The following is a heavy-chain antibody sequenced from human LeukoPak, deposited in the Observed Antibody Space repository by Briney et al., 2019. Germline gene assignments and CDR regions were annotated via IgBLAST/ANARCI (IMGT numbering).Heavy chain of an antibody. V-gene: IGHV1-2*02. CDR1: GYTFTGYY. CDR3: AIWFGELSSPNWFDP. CDR2: INPNSGGT. D-gene: IGHD3-10*01. J-gene: IGHJ5*02. Sequence: GASVKASCKASGYTFTGYYVHWVRQAPGQGLEWMGWINPNSGGTNYAQKFQGRVTMTRDTSISTAYMELSRLRSDDTAVYYCAIWFGELSSPNWFDPWGQGTLVTVSS.